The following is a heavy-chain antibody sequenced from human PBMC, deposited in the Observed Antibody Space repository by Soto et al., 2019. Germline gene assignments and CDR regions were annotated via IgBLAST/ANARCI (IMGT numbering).Heavy chain of an antibody. D-gene: IGHD3-16*01. CDR1: GYTFTSYG. Sequence: QGQLVQSGAEVKKPGASVKVSCKASGYTFTSYGITWVRQAPGQGLEWMGWINPYNGNTNYAQKLQGRVTITTDTSTNTAYMELRSLGSDVTAVYYCARDWFGIDYWGQGTLVTVSS. V-gene: IGHV1-18*01. CDR3: ARDWFGIDY. J-gene: IGHJ4*02. CDR2: INPYNGNT.